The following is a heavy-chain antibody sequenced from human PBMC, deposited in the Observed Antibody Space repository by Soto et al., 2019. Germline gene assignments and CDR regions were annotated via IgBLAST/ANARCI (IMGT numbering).Heavy chain of an antibody. CDR3: ASRTAYGFEHRSSDGCFDL. D-gene: IGHD6-6*01. V-gene: IGHV4-39*01. CDR2: IYYSGST. J-gene: IGHJ5*02. CDR1: GGSISIISYY. Sequence: KPSETLSLTWTLSGGSISIISYYWGWIRQPPGKGLEWIWSIYYSGSTYYNPSLKSRVTISVDTSKNQFSRKPSSVTAADTDVYSCASRTAYGFEHRSSDGCFDLWGQGTTVTVSS.